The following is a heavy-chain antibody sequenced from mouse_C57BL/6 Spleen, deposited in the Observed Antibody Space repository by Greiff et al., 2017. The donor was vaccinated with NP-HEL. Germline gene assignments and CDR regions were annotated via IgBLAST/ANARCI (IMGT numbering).Heavy chain of an antibody. CDR2: ISYDGSN. D-gene: IGHD3-2*02. CDR3: AKDSSGYVGSWFAY. J-gene: IGHJ3*01. CDR1: GYSITSGYY. Sequence: EVKLMESGPGLVKPSQSLSLTCSVTGYSITSGYYWNWIRQFPGNKLEWMGYISYDGSNNYNPSIKNRISITRDTSKNQFFLKLKSVTTEDTATYYCAKDSSGYVGSWFAYWGQGTLVTVSA. V-gene: IGHV3-6*01.